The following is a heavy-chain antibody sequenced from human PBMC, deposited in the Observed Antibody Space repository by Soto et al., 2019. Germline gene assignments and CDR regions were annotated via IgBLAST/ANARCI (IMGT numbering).Heavy chain of an antibody. CDR2: IYTSGAT. V-gene: IGHV4-4*07. CDR1: GSSFSNFY. J-gene: IGHJ4*02. D-gene: IGHD1-1*01. CDR3: ARGGIQLSYAFEY. Sequence: LSLTCSVSGSSFSNFYWSWIRQPAGKGLEWIGRIYTSGATSYNPSLKSRVTMSVDTSQTQMSLSVRSVTAADTAVYFCARGGIQLSYAFEYWGPGILVTVSS.